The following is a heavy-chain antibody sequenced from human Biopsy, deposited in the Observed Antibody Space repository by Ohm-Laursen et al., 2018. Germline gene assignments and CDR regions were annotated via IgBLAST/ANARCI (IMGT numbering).Heavy chain of an antibody. CDR3: AKHGSGWTGDDAFHI. CDR2: IYYTGST. V-gene: IGHV4-59*08. CDR1: GGSISSYY. J-gene: IGHJ3*02. D-gene: IGHD6-19*01. Sequence: SDTLSLTCTVSGGSISSYYWSWIRQPPGKGLEWIGYIYYTGSTNYNPSLKSRVTISVDTSMNHLSLRLTFVTAADTAVYYCAKHGSGWTGDDAFHIWGQGTMVTVSS.